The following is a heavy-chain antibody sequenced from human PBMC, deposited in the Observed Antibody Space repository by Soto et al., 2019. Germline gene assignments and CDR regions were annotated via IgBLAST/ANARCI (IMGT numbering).Heavy chain of an antibody. V-gene: IGHV3-48*02. CDR3: ARDRGSTGGYELDI. J-gene: IGHJ3*02. Sequence: EVQLVESGGGLVQPGGSLRLSCAASGFTFSSYSMNWVRQAPGKGLEWVSYISSSSSTIYYADSVKGRFTISRDNAKNSLYLQMNSLRDEDTAVYCCARDRGSTGGYELDIWGQGTMVTVSS. CDR2: ISSSSSTI. CDR1: GFTFSSYS. D-gene: IGHD6-19*01.